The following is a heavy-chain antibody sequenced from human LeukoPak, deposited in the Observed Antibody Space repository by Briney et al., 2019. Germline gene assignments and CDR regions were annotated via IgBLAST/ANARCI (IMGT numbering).Heavy chain of an antibody. CDR3: ARGVRYSGVDY. CDR2: IYYSGST. J-gene: IGHJ4*02. CDR1: GGSISSSSYY. D-gene: IGHD4-4*01. Sequence: SETLSLTCTVSGGSISSSSYYWGWIRQPPGKGLEWIGSIYYSGSTYYNPSLKSRVTISVDTSKNQFSLKLSSVTAADTAVYYCARGVRYSGVDYWGQGTLVTVSS. V-gene: IGHV4-39*07.